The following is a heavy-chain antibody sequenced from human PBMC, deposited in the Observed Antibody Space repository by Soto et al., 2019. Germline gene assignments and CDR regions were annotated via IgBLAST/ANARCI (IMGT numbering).Heavy chain of an antibody. CDR1: GFTFSNAC. J-gene: IGHJ4*01. CDR3: TTDSYSTIIIVRFDY. CDR2: IKSKTDGGTT. V-gene: IGHV3-15*07. Sequence: GGSLRLSCSASGFTFSNACINWVRQAPGKGLEWVGRIKSKTDGGTTDYAEPVKGRFAISRDDSNNMVYLQMNSLKIEDTAVYYCTTDSYSTIIIVRFDYWGHGTLVTVSS. D-gene: IGHD3-22*01.